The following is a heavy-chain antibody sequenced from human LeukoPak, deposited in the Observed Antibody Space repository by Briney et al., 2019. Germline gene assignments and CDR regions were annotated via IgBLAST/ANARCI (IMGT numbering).Heavy chain of an antibody. CDR3: ARVGSGYDSSGFTFDY. CDR2: IYNSWST. D-gene: IGHD3-22*01. V-gene: IGHV4-59*01. Sequence: SETLSLTCTVSGDSISSYYWSWIRQPPGKGLEWIGHIYNSWSTNYNPSLKSRVTISGDTSKNQFSLNLSSVTAADTAVYYCARVGSGYDSSGFTFDYWGQGTLVTVSS. J-gene: IGHJ4*02. CDR1: GDSISSYY.